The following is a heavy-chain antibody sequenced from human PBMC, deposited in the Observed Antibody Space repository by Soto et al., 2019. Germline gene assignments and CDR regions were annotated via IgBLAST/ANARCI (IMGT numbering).Heavy chain of an antibody. V-gene: IGHV6-1*01. CDR1: GDSVSSNSAA. J-gene: IGHJ6*02. Sequence: PSQTLSLTCAISGDSVSSNSAAWNWIRQSPSRGLEWLGRTYYRSKWYNDYAVSVKSRITINPDTSKNQFSLQLNSVTPEDTAVHYCARDSGYGDYVVVLDYYYGMDVWGQGTTVTVSS. CDR2: TYYRSKWYN. D-gene: IGHD4-17*01. CDR3: ARDSGYGDYVVVLDYYYGMDV.